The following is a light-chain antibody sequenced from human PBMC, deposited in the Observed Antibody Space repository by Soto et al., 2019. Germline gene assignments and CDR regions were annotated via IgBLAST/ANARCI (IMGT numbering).Light chain of an antibody. J-gene: IGLJ1*01. CDR1: SSDVGGHNY. CDR3: GSYTFTSTLYV. CDR2: EVT. Sequence: QSVLTQPASVSGSPGQSITISCTGSSSDVGGHNYVSWYQQHPGNAPKLMIYEVTKRPSGVSNRFSGSKSGTTASLTISGLQAEDEADYYCGSYTFTSTLYVFGTGTKVTVL. V-gene: IGLV2-14*01.